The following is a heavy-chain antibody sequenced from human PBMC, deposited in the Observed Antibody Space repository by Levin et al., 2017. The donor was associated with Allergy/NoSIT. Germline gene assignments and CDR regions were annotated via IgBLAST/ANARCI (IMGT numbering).Heavy chain of an antibody. CDR3: ARDSSSRPYYYALDV. Sequence: GGSLRLSCAASGFTFSSYWMTWVRQAPGKGLEWVANIKQDGSEKYYVDSVKGRFTISRDNAKMSLYLQMNSLRAEDTAVYYCARDSSSRPYYYALDVWGQGATVTVSS. CDR1: GFTFSSYW. CDR2: IKQDGSEK. J-gene: IGHJ6*02. V-gene: IGHV3-7*01. D-gene: IGHD6-6*01.